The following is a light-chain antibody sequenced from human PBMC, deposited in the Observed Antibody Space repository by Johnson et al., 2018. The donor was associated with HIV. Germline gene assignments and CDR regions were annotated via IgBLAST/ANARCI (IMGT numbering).Light chain of an antibody. CDR1: SSNIGNNY. CDR2: DNN. V-gene: IGLV1-51*01. CDR3: GTWDSSLSAYV. Sequence: QSVLTQPPSVSAAPGQKVTISCSRSSSNIGNNYVSWYQQLPGTAPKLLIYDNNKRPSGISDRFSGSKSGTSATLGITGLQTGDEADYYCGTWDSSLSAYVFGTGTKVTVL. J-gene: IGLJ1*01.